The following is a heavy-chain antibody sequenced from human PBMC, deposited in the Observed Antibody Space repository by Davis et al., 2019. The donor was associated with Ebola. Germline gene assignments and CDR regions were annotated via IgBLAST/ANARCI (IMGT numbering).Heavy chain of an antibody. CDR3: ARDFWSGYSPFDY. CDR2: INSDGSST. D-gene: IGHD3-3*01. CDR1: GFTFSSYA. V-gene: IGHV3-74*01. Sequence: GESLKISCAASGFTFSSYAMSWVRQAPGKGLVWVSRINSDGSSTSYADSVKGRFTISRDNAKNTLYLQMNSLRAEDTAVYYCARDFWSGYSPFDYWGQGTLVTVSS. J-gene: IGHJ4*02.